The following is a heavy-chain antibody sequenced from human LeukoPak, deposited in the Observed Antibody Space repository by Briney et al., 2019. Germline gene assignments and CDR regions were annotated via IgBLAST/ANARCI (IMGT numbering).Heavy chain of an antibody. CDR2: TPGSGGST. V-gene: IGHV3-23*01. D-gene: IGHD1-26*01. J-gene: IGHJ4*02. CDR1: GLTFNTFA. Sequence: GGSLRLSCAASGLTFNTFAMSWVRQAPGKGLEWVSATPGSGGSTYYADSVKGRFTISRDNSKNTLYLQMNSLRAEDTAVYYCAKRYLGASGSYNFDYWGQGTLVTVSS. CDR3: AKRYLGASGSYNFDY.